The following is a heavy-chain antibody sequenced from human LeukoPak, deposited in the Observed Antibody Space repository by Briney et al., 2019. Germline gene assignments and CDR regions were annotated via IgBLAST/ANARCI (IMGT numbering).Heavy chain of an antibody. CDR2: INPSGGST. V-gene: IGHV1-46*01. CDR3: ARHGDYGTAPLDY. Sequence: ASVKVSCKASGYTFTSYAMNWVRQAPGQGLEWTGIINPSGGSTSYAQKFQGRVTMTRDMSTSTVYMELSSLRSEDTAVYYCARHGDYGTAPLDYWGQGTLVTVSS. J-gene: IGHJ4*02. D-gene: IGHD4-17*01. CDR1: GYTFTSYA.